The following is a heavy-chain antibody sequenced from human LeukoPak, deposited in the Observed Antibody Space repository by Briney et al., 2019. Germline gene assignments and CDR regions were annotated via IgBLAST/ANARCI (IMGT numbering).Heavy chain of an antibody. D-gene: IGHD3-10*01. CDR2: ISGSGGST. V-gene: IGHV3-23*01. CDR3: AKGAPLLWFGESQFDY. CDR1: GFTFRSYW. J-gene: IGHJ4*02. Sequence: HPGGSLRLSCAASGFTFRSYWMHWVRQVPGKGLVWVSAISGSGGSTYYADSVKGRFTISRDNSKNTLYLQMNSLRAEDTAVYYCAKGAPLLWFGESQFDYWGQGTLVTVSS.